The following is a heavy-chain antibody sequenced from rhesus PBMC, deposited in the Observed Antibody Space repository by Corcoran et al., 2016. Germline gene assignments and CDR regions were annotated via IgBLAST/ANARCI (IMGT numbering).Heavy chain of an antibody. CDR3: ARVPGYFDY. CDR2: IYGSGGGT. J-gene: IGHJ4*01. CDR1: GGSISDDYY. Sequence: QVQLQESGPGLVKPSETLSLTCAVSGGSISDDYYWSWIRQPPGKGLEWIGYIYGSGGGTNYNPSLKKRVPISIDTSKNQFSLKLSSVTAADTAVYYCARVPGYFDYWGQGVLVTVSS. V-gene: IGHV4-106*01.